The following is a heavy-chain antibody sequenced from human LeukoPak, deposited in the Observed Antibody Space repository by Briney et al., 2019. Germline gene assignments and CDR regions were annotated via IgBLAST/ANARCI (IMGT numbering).Heavy chain of an antibody. CDR3: ARGLAYSSGSSAFDY. J-gene: IGHJ4*02. Sequence: ASVKVSCKASGYTFTSYDINWVQQATGQGLEWMGWMNPNSGNTGYAQKLQGRVTMTRNTSISTAYMELSSLRSEDTAVYYCARGLAYSSGSSAFDYWGQGTLVTVSS. D-gene: IGHD6-19*01. V-gene: IGHV1-8*01. CDR2: MNPNSGNT. CDR1: GYTFTSYD.